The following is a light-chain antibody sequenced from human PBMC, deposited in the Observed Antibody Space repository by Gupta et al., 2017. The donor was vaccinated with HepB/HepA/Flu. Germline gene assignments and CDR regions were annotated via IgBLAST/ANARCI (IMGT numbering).Light chain of an antibody. CDR2: VAS. V-gene: IGKV1-9*01. Sequence: DIQLTQSPSFLSVSVGDRATITCRASQGVGSFLAWYQQKPGKAPKLLIYVASTMQSGFPSRFSGSGSGTDFTLTISSLLPEDFAAYFCQQLNTYPLTFGPGTKVEVK. J-gene: IGKJ3*01. CDR1: QGVGSF. CDR3: QQLNTYPLT.